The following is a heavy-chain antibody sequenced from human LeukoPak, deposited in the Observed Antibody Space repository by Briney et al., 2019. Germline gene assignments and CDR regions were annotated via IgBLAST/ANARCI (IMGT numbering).Heavy chain of an antibody. V-gene: IGHV4-59*01. CDR2: VYYTGST. D-gene: IGHD3-16*01. Sequence: SETLSLTCSVSGGSISSYYWSWLRQPPGKGLEWIGYVYYTGSTSYNPSLKSRVTISVDTSKNQFSLNLSSVTAADTAVYYCARAARDRGDYADGFDTWGQGTMVTVSS. CDR3: ARAARDRGDYADGFDT. J-gene: IGHJ3*01. CDR1: GGSISSYY.